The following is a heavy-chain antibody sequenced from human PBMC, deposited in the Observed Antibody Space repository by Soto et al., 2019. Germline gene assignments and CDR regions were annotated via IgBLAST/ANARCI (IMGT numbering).Heavy chain of an antibody. CDR2: IYYSGST. V-gene: IGHV4-39*01. CDR3: ARRVFLGGWYFDL. Sequence: QLQLQESGPGLVKPSETLSLTYTVSGGSISSSSYYWGWIRQPPGKGLEWIGSIYYSGSTYYNPSLKSRVTISVDTSKNQFSLELSSVTAADTAVYYCARRVFLGGWYFDLWGRGTLVTVSS. J-gene: IGHJ2*01. D-gene: IGHD3-3*01. CDR1: GGSISSSSYY.